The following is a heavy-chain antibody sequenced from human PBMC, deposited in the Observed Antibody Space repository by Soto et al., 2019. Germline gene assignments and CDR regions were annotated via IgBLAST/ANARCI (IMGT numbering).Heavy chain of an antibody. CDR2: IYYSGST. D-gene: IGHD5-12*01. J-gene: IGHJ5*02. CDR3: ARHLYIVATPTWFDP. V-gene: IGHV4-39*01. CDR1: GGSISSISYY. Sequence: PSETLSLTCTVSGGSISSISYYWGWIRQPPGKGLEWIGSIYYSGSTYHNPSLTSRVIMSADTSKNHFSLKLSSVTAADTAVYYCARHLYIVATPTWFDPWGQGTLVTVSS.